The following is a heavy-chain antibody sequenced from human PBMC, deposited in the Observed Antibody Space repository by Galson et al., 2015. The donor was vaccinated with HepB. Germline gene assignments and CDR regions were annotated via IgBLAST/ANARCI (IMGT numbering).Heavy chain of an antibody. CDR3: ARDLGKGSTVDFYLVRVGVYFDY. CDR1: GFTFSSYA. V-gene: IGHV3-23*01. Sequence: SLRLSCAASGFTFSSYAMSWVRQAPGKGLEWVSAISGSGGSTYYADSVKGRFTISRDNSKNTLYLQMNSLRAEDTAVYYCARDLGKGSTVDFYLVRVGVYFDYWGQGTLVTVSS. CDR2: ISGSGGST. J-gene: IGHJ4*02. D-gene: IGHD4-23*01.